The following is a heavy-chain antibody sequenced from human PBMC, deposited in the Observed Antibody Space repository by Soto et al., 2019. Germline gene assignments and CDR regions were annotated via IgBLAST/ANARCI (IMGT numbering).Heavy chain of an antibody. CDR3: ARAFFYHGSDSRGYSFDAFDF. J-gene: IGHJ3*01. V-gene: IGHV1-18*01. D-gene: IGHD3-22*01. CDR1: GYTFTSSG. CDR2: ISAHTGSS. Sequence: QVQLVQSGAEVKKPGASVKVSCKASGYTFTSSGMSWVRQAPGQGLEWMGWISAHTGSSEYAQRFQGRVTMTTDRSTSTAYMELSSLRSDDTAVYYCARAFFYHGSDSRGYSFDAFDFWGPGTLVTVSS.